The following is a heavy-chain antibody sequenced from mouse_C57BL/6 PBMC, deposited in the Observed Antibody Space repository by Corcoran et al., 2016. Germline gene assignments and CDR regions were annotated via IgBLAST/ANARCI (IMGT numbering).Heavy chain of an antibody. CDR3: ATYYYAFDY. D-gene: IGHD1-1*01. CDR2: ISYDGSN. Sequence: DVQLQESGPGLVKPSQSLSLTYSVTGYSITSGYYWNWIRQFPGNKLEWMGYISYDGSNNYNPSLKNRISITRDTSKNQFFLKLNSVTTEDTATYYCATYYYAFDYWGQGTTLTVSS. V-gene: IGHV3-6*01. J-gene: IGHJ2*01. CDR1: GYSITSGYY.